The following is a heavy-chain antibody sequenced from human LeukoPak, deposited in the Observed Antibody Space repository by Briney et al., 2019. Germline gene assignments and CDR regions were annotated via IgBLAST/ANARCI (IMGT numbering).Heavy chain of an antibody. CDR3: ARAGITIFGVVIGLDY. V-gene: IGHV1-46*01. J-gene: IGHJ4*02. CDR1: GYIFTNYY. CDR2: INPRDGNT. Sequence: ASVKVSCKASGYIFTNYYMHWVRQAPGQRLEWMGMINPRDGNTSHAQKFQGRVTMTRDTSTSTVYMELSSLRSEDTAVYYCARAGITIFGVVIGLDYWGQGTLVTVSS. D-gene: IGHD3-3*01.